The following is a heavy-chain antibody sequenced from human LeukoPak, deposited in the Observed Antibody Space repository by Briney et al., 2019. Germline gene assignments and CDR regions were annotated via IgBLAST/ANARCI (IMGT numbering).Heavy chain of an antibody. CDR3: ARGFDWLEYYFDY. V-gene: IGHV1-2*02. CDR2: INPDSGVT. D-gene: IGHD3-9*01. J-gene: IGHJ4*02. Sequence: GASVKVSCKASGYTFTGYYIHWVRQAPGQGLEWMGWINPDSGVTNHAQKFQGRVTMTRDTSISTAYMELSRLRSDDTAVYHCARGFDWLEYYFDYWGQGTLVTVSS. CDR1: GYTFTGYY.